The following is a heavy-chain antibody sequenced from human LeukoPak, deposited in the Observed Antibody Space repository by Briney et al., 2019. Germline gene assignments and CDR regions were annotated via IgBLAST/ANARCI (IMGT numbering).Heavy chain of an antibody. J-gene: IGHJ4*02. D-gene: IGHD3-3*01. CDR2: IIPIFGTA. V-gene: IGHV1-69*13. Sequence: SAKVSCKASGGTFSSYAISWVRQAPGQGLEWMGGIIPIFGTANYAQKFQGRVTITADESTSTAYMELSSLRSEDTAVYYCATFRAHNYDFWSGYLDYWGQGTLVTVSS. CDR3: ATFRAHNYDFWSGYLDY. CDR1: GGTFSSYA.